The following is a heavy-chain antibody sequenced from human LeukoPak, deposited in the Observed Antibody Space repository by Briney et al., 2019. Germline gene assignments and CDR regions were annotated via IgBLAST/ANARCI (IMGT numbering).Heavy chain of an antibody. CDR3: ARAAGMATTFDY. V-gene: IGHV1-2*02. CDR1: GYTFTAYY. D-gene: IGHD5-24*01. Sequence: GASVKVSCKASGYTFTAYYMHWVRQPPGQGLEWMGWINPNSGGTNYAQKFQGRVTMTRDTSISTAYMELSRLRSDDTAVYYCARAAGMATTFDYWGQGTLVTVSS. J-gene: IGHJ4*02. CDR2: INPNSGGT.